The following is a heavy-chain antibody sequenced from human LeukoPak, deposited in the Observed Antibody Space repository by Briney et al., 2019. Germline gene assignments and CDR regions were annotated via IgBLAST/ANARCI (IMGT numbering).Heavy chain of an antibody. CDR1: GGTFSSYA. V-gene: IGHV1-69*05. CDR3: ARDDLYDYVWGSYRAAAFDI. D-gene: IGHD3-16*02. CDR2: IIPIFGTA. J-gene: IGHJ3*02. Sequence: SVKVSCKASGGTFSSYAISWVRQAPGQGLEWMGRIIPIFGTANYAQKFQGRVTITTDESTSTAYMELSSLRSEDTAVYYCARDDLYDYVWGSYRAAAFDIRGQGTMVTVSS.